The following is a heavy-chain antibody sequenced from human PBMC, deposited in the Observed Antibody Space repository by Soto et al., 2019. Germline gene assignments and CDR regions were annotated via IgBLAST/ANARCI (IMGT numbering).Heavy chain of an antibody. V-gene: IGHV3-23*01. CDR3: AKGIGTEVDTAMVPYYYYYGMDV. D-gene: IGHD5-18*01. Sequence: GGSLRLSCAASGFTFSSYAMSWVRQAPGKGLEWVSAISGSGGSTYYADSVKGRFTISRDNSKNTLYLQMNSLRAEETAVYYCAKGIGTEVDTAMVPYYYYYGMDVWGQGTTVTVSS. J-gene: IGHJ6*02. CDR1: GFTFSSYA. CDR2: ISGSGGST.